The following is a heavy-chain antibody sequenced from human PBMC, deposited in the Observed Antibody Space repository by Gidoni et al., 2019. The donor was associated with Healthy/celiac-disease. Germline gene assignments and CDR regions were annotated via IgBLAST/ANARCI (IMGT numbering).Heavy chain of an antibody. J-gene: IGHJ5*02. CDR1: GFTFSSYW. Sequence: EVQLVESGGGLVQPGGSLRLSCAASGFTFSSYWMSWVRQAPGKGLEWVANIKQDGSEKYYVDSVKGRFTISRDNAKNSLYLQMNSLRAEDTAVYYCARDLGSHIGGDPGWFDPWGQGTLVTVSS. CDR2: IKQDGSEK. CDR3: ARDLGSHIGGDPGWFDP. D-gene: IGHD1-26*01. V-gene: IGHV3-7*03.